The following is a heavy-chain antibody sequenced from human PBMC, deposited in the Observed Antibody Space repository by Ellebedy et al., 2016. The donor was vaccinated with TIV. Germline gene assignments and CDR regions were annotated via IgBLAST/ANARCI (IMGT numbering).Heavy chain of an antibody. CDR1: GFTFSSYA. D-gene: IGHD2/OR15-2a*01. Sequence: PGGSLRLSCAASGFTFSSYAMNWVRQAPGKGLEWVAGTGVSGATPYYAAPVQGRFTISRDNSRNTMSLQMNSLRAEDTAVYYCTSPAVGHTTGCCRYYFDYWGLGTLVTVSS. V-gene: IGHV3-23*01. J-gene: IGHJ4*02. CDR2: TGVSGATP. CDR3: TSPAVGHTTGCCRYYFDY.